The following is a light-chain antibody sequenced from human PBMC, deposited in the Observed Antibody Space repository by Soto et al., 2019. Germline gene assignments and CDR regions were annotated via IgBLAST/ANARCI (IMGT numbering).Light chain of an antibody. CDR2: DAS. CDR3: QQRSNWLWT. CDR1: QSVSSY. Sequence: EIVLTQSPATLSLSPGERATLSCWASQSVSSYLAWYQHKPGQAPRLLIYDASNRATGIPARFSGSGSGTDFTLTISSLGPEDFAVYYCQQRSNWLWTFGKGTKVDIK. V-gene: IGKV3-11*01. J-gene: IGKJ1*01.